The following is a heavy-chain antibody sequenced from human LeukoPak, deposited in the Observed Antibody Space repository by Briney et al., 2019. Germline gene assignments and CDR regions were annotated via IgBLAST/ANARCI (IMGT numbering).Heavy chain of an antibody. J-gene: IGHJ4*02. CDR3: ARDLAAVAGIDY. V-gene: IGHV3-33*01. D-gene: IGHD6-19*01. CDR1: GFIFSSYG. CDR2: IWYDGTNK. Sequence: GGSLRLSCAASGFIFSSYGMHWVRQAPGKGLEWVAVIWYDGTNKYYADSVKGRFTISRGHSKNTLYLQMNSLRAEDTAVYYCARDLAAVAGIDYWGQGTLVTVSS.